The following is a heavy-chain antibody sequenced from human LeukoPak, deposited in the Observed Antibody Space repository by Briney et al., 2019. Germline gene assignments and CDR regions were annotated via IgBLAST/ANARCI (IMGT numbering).Heavy chain of an antibody. J-gene: IGHJ3*02. CDR1: GGSISSSSYY. V-gene: IGHV4-39*07. CDR2: IYYSGST. Sequence: ASETLSLTCTVSGGSISSSSYYWGWIRQPPGKGLEWIGSIYYSGSTYYNPSLKSRVTISVDTSKNQFSLKLSSVTAADTAVCYCARDPTPFYYYDSSGLHAFDIWGQGTMVTVSS. CDR3: ARDPTPFYYYDSSGLHAFDI. D-gene: IGHD3-22*01.